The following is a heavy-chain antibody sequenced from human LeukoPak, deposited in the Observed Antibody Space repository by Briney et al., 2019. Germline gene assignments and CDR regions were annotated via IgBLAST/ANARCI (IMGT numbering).Heavy chain of an antibody. V-gene: IGHV4-59*01. J-gene: IGHJ4*02. CDR2: IYYSGST. CDR1: GGSISSYY. Sequence: SETLSLTCTVSGGSISSYYWSWIRQPPGKGLEWIGYIYYSGSTNYNPSLKSRVTISVDTSKNQFSLRLSSVTAADTAVYYCARYGDYPDYWGQGTLVTVSS. CDR3: ARYGDYPDY. D-gene: IGHD4/OR15-4a*01.